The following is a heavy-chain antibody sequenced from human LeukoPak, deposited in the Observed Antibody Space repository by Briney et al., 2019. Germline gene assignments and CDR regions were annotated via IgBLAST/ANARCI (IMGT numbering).Heavy chain of an antibody. CDR1: EFTFSSYS. D-gene: IGHD3-22*01. V-gene: IGHV3-7*01. Sequence: GGSLRLSCAASEFTFSSYSMNWVRQAPGKGLEWVANIRQDGNEKYYLDSVKGRFTISRDNAKNSLYLQMNSLRAEDTAVYYCANYYYDSSSYPYWGQGTLVTVSS. J-gene: IGHJ4*02. CDR2: IRQDGNEK. CDR3: ANYYYDSSSYPY.